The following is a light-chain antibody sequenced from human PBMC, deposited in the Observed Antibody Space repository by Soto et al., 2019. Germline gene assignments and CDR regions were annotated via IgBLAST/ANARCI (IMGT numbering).Light chain of an antibody. Sequence: QSVLTQPASVSGSPGQSITISCTGTSSDVGSYDLVSWFQQHPGKAPKLMIYEGSKRPSGVSSRFSGSKSGNTASLTISGLQADDQADYYCCSYAGLGTYVFGTGTKVTVL. CDR2: EGS. J-gene: IGLJ1*01. CDR3: CSYAGLGTYV. V-gene: IGLV2-23*01. CDR1: SSDVGSYDL.